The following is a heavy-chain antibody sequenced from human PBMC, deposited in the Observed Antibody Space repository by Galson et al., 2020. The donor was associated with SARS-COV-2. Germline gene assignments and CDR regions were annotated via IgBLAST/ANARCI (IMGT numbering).Heavy chain of an antibody. CDR2: INHSGST. CDR3: ARGTFFYYYDSSGYPSPYGLDV. Sequence: SQASETLSLTCVVYGGSFGGYYWSWIRQTPGKRLEWIGEINHSGSTKYNPSLKSRVTISLDTSENQFSLKLSSVTAADTAVYYCARGTFFYYYDSSGYPSPYGLDVWGQGTTVTVSS. J-gene: IGHJ6*02. V-gene: IGHV4-34*01. CDR1: GGSFGGYY. D-gene: IGHD3-22*01.